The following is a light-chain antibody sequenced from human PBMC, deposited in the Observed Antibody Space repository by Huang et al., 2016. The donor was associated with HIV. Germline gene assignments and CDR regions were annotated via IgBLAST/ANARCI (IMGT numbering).Light chain of an antibody. CDR2: GAS. V-gene: IGKV3-15*01. J-gene: IGKJ2*01. CDR1: QSVATN. CDR3: QQYHNWPYT. Sequence: DIIMTQSPATLSLSPGEGASLSCRANQSVATNLAWYLHRPGQSPRILIFGASPRASGLPGRFSGSGSGTQFTLTVSGLQSEDFAVYYCQQYHNWPYTFGQGTKLEI.